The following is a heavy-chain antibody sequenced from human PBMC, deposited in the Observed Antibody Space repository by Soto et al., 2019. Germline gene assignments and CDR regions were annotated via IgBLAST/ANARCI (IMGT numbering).Heavy chain of an antibody. D-gene: IGHD2-2*01. CDR2: IYYSGST. CDR3: ARRGIVVVPAAIPWFDP. J-gene: IGHJ5*02. CDR1: GGSISSSSYY. V-gene: IGHV4-39*01. Sequence: SETLSLTCTVSGGSISSSSYYWGWIRQPPGKGLEWIGSIYYSGSTYYNPSLKSRVTISVDTSKNQFSLKLSSVTAADTAVYYCARRGIVVVPAAIPWFDPWGQGTLVTVSS.